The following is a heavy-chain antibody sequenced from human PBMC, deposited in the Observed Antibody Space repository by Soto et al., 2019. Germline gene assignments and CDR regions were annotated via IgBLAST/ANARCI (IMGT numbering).Heavy chain of an antibody. D-gene: IGHD1-26*01. CDR3: ASGDKYSGSHMENDAFDI. J-gene: IGHJ3*02. V-gene: IGHV4-4*02. Sequence: SETLSLTCAVPGGSISSSNWWSWVRQPPGKGLEWIGEIYHSGSTNYNPSLKSRVTISVDKSKNQFSLKLSSVTAADTAVYYCASGDKYSGSHMENDAFDIWGQGKMVTVSS. CDR2: IYHSGST. CDR1: GGSISSSNW.